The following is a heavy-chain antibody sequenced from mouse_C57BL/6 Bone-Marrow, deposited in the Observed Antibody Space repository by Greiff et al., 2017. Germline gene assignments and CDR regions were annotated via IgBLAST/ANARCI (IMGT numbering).Heavy chain of an antibody. J-gene: IGHJ2*01. Sequence: VQLKESGGDLVKPGGSLKLSCAASGFTFSSYGMSWVRQTPDKRLEWVATISSGGSYTHYPDSVKGRFTISRDNAKNTLYLQMSSLKSEDTAMYYCARGYYNYFDYWGQGTTLTGSS. CDR2: ISSGGSYT. CDR1: GFTFSSYG. CDR3: ARGYYNYFDY. D-gene: IGHD2-3*01. V-gene: IGHV5-6*01.